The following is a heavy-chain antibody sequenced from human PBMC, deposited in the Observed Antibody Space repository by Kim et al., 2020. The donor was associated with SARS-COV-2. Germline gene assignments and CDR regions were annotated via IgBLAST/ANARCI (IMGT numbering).Heavy chain of an antibody. V-gene: IGHV4-59*01. CDR1: GGSISGYY. Sequence: SETLSLTCTVSGGSISGYYWSWIRQPPGKTLEWIAYIYYSGNINYNPSLRGRGTISVDTSKNQFSLKLSSVTAADTAVYYCARGPNSGWYDFDPWGQGIL. D-gene: IGHD6-19*01. CDR2: IYYSGNI. CDR3: ARGPNSGWYDFDP. J-gene: IGHJ5*02.